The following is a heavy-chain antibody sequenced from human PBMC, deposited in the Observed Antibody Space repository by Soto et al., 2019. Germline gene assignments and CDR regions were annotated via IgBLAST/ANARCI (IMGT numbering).Heavy chain of an antibody. V-gene: IGHV3-23*01. CDR1: GLTFTSYA. CDR2: ISGSGTYT. Sequence: EVQLLESGGGLVQPGGSLRLSWATSGLTFTSYAMSWVRQAPGKGLEWVSGISGSGTYTYYADSVQGRFTISRDNSKNTLYLQMVNLRAEDTAVYYCATYTAGGYLGFGDYWGQGTLVTVSS. J-gene: IGHJ4*02. D-gene: IGHD5-12*01. CDR3: ATYTAGGYLGFGDY.